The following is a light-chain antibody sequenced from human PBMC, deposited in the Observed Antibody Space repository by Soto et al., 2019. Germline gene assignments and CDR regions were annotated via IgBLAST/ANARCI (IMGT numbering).Light chain of an antibody. CDR2: RNN. V-gene: IGLV1-47*01. Sequence: QSVLTRPPSASGTPGQRVTISCSGSSSNIGSNYVYWYQQLPGTAPKLLIYRNNQRPSGVPDRFSGSKSGTSASLAISGLRSEDEADYYCAAWDDSLSGYVFELGPSSPS. CDR1: SSNIGSNY. CDR3: AAWDDSLSGYV. J-gene: IGLJ1*01.